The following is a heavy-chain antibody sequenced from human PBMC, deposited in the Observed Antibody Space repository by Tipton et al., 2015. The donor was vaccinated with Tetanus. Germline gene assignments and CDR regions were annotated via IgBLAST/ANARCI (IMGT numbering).Heavy chain of an antibody. V-gene: IGHV4-61*08. CDR2: IYYSGST. CDR3: ARRGGDFLTGYYDS. CDR1: GGSVSSGAHL. Sequence: TLSLTCTVSGGSVSSGAHLWNWIRQSPGKGLEWIGYIYYSGSTYYNPSLKSRVTISVDTSKNQFSLELNSVTAADTAVYYCARRGGDFLTGYYDSWGQGTLVTVSS. D-gene: IGHD3-9*01. J-gene: IGHJ4*02.